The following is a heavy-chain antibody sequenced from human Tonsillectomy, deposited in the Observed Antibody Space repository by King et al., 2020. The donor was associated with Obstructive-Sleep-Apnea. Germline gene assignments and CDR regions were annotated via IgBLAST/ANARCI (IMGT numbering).Heavy chain of an antibody. CDR2: ISSDGSNK. CDR1: GFTFRTYA. V-gene: IGHV3-30-3*01. J-gene: IGHJ4*02. Sequence: QLVQSGGGVVPPGRSLRISCAASGFTFRTYAMPWVRQGPGKGLEGGAVISSDGSNKYYADSVKGRFTISRDNSKKTLYLQMNSLRAEDTAVFYCARDRRYFDYWGQGTLLTVSS. CDR3: ARDRRYFDY.